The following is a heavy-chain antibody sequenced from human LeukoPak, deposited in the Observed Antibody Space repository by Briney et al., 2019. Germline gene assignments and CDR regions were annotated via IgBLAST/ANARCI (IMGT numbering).Heavy chain of an antibody. CDR2: IKQDGSEK. CDR3: ARSSHCSSSICYDYFDY. V-gene: IGHV3-7*04. CDR1: GFIFNYFW. D-gene: IGHD2-2*01. Sequence: GGSLRLSCAASGFIFNYFWMSWVRQAPGKGLEWVANIKQDGSEKYYVDSVKGRFTISRDNAKNSLYLQMNSLRAEDTAVYYCARSSHCSSSICYDYFDYWGQGTLVTVSS. J-gene: IGHJ4*02.